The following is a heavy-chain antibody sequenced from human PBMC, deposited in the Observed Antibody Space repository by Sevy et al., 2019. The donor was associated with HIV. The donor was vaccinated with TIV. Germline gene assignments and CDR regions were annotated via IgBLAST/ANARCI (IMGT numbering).Heavy chain of an antibody. CDR1: GYTLTQLS. D-gene: IGHD3-22*01. Sequence: ASVKVSCKVSGYTLTQLSMHLVRQAPGKGLEWMGSFDPEDGETLYAQKFQGRVTMTEDTSTNTAYMELSSLRSEDTAVYYCATTKDYYDSSGSPFDYWGQGTLVTVSS. J-gene: IGHJ4*02. V-gene: IGHV1-24*01. CDR3: ATTKDYYDSSGSPFDY. CDR2: FDPEDGET.